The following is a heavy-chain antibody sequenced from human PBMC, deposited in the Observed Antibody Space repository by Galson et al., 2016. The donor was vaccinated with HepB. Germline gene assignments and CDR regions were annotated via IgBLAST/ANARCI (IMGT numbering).Heavy chain of an antibody. CDR1: GYSFTSYW. V-gene: IGHV5-51*01. Sequence: QSGAEVKKPGESLRISCKGYGYSFTSYWLGWVRQMPGQGLEWMGIIFSADSDIRYSPSFQGHVTFSADTSIDTAYLQWNSLKASDTAMYYCARRDPTGTTSFDYWGQGTLVTVSS. D-gene: IGHD1/OR15-1a*01. J-gene: IGHJ4*02. CDR2: IFSADSDI. CDR3: ARRDPTGTTSFDY.